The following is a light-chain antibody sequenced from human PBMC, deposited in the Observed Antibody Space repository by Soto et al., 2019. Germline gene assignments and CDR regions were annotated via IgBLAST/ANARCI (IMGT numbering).Light chain of an antibody. Sequence: DILVTQSPATLSLSPGERATLSCRASLSVSSNLAWYQQKPGQAPRLLIYGASTRATGIPARFSGSGSGTDFTLTISSLEPEDFAVYYCQQRSNWPTTFGQGTKVDIK. J-gene: IGKJ1*01. CDR1: LSVSSN. V-gene: IGKV3-11*01. CDR2: GAS. CDR3: QQRSNWPTT.